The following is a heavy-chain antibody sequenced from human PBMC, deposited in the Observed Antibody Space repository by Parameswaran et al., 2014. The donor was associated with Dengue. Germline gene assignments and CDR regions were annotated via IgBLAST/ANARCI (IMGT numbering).Heavy chain of an antibody. CDR3: ARGGRLYYDFWSGYLGDWFDP. CDR2: IYHSGST. D-gene: IGHD3-3*01. J-gene: IGHJ5*02. Sequence: RWIRQPPGKGLEWIGYIYHSGSTYYNPSLKSRVTISVDRSKNQFSLKLSSVTAADTAVYYCARGGRLYYDFWSGYLGDWFDPWGQGTLVTVSS. V-gene: IGHV4-30-2*01.